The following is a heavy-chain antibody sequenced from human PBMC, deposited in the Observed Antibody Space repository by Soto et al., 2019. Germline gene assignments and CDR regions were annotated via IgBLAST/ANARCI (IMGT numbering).Heavy chain of an antibody. V-gene: IGHV4-39*01. CDR3: ARRPYDSSGYYYVSDDAFDI. CDR1: GGSISSSSYY. Sequence: QLQLQESGPGLVKPSETLSLTCTVSGGSISSSSYYWGWIRQPPGKGLEWIGSIYYNGSTYYNPSLKSRVTISVDTSKNQFSLKLSSVTAADTAVYYCARRPYDSSGYYYVSDDAFDIWGQGTMVTVSS. CDR2: IYYNGST. D-gene: IGHD3-22*01. J-gene: IGHJ3*02.